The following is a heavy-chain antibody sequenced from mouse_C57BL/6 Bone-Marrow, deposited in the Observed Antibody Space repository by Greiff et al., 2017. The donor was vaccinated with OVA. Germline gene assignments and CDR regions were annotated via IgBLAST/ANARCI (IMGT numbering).Heavy chain of an antibody. Sequence: VQLQQSGAELARPGASVKLSCKASGYTFTSYGISWVKQRTGQGLEWIGEIYPRSGNTYYNEKFKGKATLTADKSSSTAYMELRSLTSEDSAVYFCARSYYGSSWYFDVWGTGTTVTVSS. D-gene: IGHD1-1*01. CDR2: IYPRSGNT. CDR1: GYTFTSYG. V-gene: IGHV1-81*01. CDR3: ARSYYGSSWYFDV. J-gene: IGHJ1*03.